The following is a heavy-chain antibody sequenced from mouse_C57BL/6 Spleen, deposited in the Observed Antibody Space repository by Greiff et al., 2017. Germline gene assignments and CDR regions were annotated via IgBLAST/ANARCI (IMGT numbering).Heavy chain of an antibody. V-gene: IGHV1-64*01. D-gene: IGHD1-1*01. J-gene: IGHJ2*01. CDR1: GYTFTSYW. Sequence: QVQLQQPGAELVKPGASVKLSCKASGYTFTSYWMHWVTQRHGQGLAWIGMIHPNSGSPIYNEKFKSKATLTVDKSSSTAYMQLSSLTSEDAAVYYCASLLTTVVARYFDDWGQGTTLTVSS. CDR2: IHPNSGSP. CDR3: ASLLTTVVARYFDD.